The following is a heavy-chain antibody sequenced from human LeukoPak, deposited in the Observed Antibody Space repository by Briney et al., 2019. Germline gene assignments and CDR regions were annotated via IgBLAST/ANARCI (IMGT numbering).Heavy chain of an antibody. J-gene: IGHJ4*02. D-gene: IGHD6-13*01. CDR2: ISYDGSNK. CDR1: GFTFSSYA. CDR3: ARDPVEYSSSWYELYY. V-gene: IGHV3-30-3*01. Sequence: PGGSLRLSCAASGFTFSSYAMHWVRQAPGEGLEWVAVISYDGSNKYYADSVKGRFTVSRDNSKNTLYLQMNSLRSDDTAVYYCARDPVEYSSSWYELYYWGQGTLVTVSS.